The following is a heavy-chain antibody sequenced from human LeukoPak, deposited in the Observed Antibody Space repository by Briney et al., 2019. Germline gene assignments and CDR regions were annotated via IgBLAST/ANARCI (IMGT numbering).Heavy chain of an antibody. CDR1: GYTLTELS. Sequence: ASVKVSCKVSGYTLTELSMHWVRQAPGKGLEWMGGFDPEDGETIYAQKFQGRVTMTEDTSTDTAYMELSSLRSEDTAVYYCATSLYDSSGYYSYWYFDLWGRGTLVTVSS. D-gene: IGHD3-22*01. J-gene: IGHJ2*01. V-gene: IGHV1-24*01. CDR3: ATSLYDSSGYYSYWYFDL. CDR2: FDPEDGET.